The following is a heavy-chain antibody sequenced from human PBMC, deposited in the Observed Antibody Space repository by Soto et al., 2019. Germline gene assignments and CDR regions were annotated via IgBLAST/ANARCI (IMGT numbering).Heavy chain of an antibody. CDR2: ITGSGSTT. J-gene: IGHJ4*02. CDR1: GFTFSRSA. Sequence: GGSLRLSCAASGFTFSRSAMTWVRQAPGKGLEWVSAITGSGSTTYYADSVKGRFTISRDNSKNTLFLQMNSLRAEDTAVYYCANRGYNVLTGYYNGLDYWGQGTLVTVSS. D-gene: IGHD3-9*01. CDR3: ANRGYNVLTGYYNGLDY. V-gene: IGHV3-23*01.